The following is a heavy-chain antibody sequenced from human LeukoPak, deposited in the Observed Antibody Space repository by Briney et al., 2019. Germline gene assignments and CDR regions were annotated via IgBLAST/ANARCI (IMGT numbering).Heavy chain of an antibody. Sequence: SETLSLTCALYGGSFRWYYRMWVRQSPGKGLEWIGEINHSGGSTYNPSLKSRVTISVDTSRNQFSLKLASVTAADTAVYYCVMGQWEPKGTYWGQGTLVTISS. D-gene: IGHD1-26*01. V-gene: IGHV4-34*01. CDR3: VMGQWEPKGTY. CDR2: INHSGGS. J-gene: IGHJ4*02. CDR1: GGSFRWYY.